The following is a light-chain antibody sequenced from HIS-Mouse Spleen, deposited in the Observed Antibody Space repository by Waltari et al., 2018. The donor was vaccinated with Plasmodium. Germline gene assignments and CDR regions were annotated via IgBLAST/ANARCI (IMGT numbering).Light chain of an antibody. V-gene: IGLV4-69*01. CDR2: LTSDGSH. CDR3: QTWGTGMGV. CDR1: SGHSSYA. Sequence: QLVLTQSPSASASLGASVKLTCTLSSGHSSYAIAWHQQQPGKGPRYLMKLTSDGSHSKGDGIPDRCSGSSSWAERYLTISSLQSEDEADYYCQTWGTGMGVFGGGTKLTVL. J-gene: IGLJ2*01.